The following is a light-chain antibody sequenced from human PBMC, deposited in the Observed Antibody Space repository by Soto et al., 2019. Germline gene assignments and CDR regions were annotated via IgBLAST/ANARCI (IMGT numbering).Light chain of an antibody. V-gene: IGKV1-9*01. Sequence: DIQLTQSPSFLSASVGDRVTVSCRASQDISTSLAWFQQKAGKVPQLLVYPASTLQDGVPSRFSGSGSGTYFTLTINNLQAEDFATYYCQHLRTYPFSLGQGTKVDIK. CDR3: QHLRTYPFS. J-gene: IGKJ2*03. CDR1: QDISTS. CDR2: PAS.